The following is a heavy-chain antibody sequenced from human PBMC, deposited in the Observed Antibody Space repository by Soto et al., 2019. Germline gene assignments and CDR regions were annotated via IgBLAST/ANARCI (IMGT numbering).Heavy chain of an antibody. CDR1: GYTFTSYS. J-gene: IGHJ4*02. CDR2: INADNGDT. Sequence: QVQLVQSGPEVKKPGASVKVSCKASGYTFTSYSMHWVRQAPGQRLEWMGWINADNGDTKYSQKFQGRVAITRDTPASTAYMELSSLTSEDTAAYYCAREQYYRSGWYPMACWGQGTLVTVSS. V-gene: IGHV1-3*01. CDR3: AREQYYRSGWYPMAC. D-gene: IGHD6-19*01.